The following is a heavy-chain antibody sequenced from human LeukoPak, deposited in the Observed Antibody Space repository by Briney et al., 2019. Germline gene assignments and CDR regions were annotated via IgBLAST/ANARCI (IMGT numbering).Heavy chain of an antibody. CDR3: ARAQKRGPYYFDY. Sequence: GGSLRLSCAASGFTFSSYWMSWVRQAPGKGLEWVANIKQDGSEKYYVASVMGRFTFSRDNAKNSMYLQMNSLRAEDTAVYYCARAQKRGPYYFDYWGQGTLVTVSS. D-gene: IGHD5-24*01. V-gene: IGHV3-7*05. CDR1: GFTFSSYW. CDR2: IKQDGSEK. J-gene: IGHJ4*02.